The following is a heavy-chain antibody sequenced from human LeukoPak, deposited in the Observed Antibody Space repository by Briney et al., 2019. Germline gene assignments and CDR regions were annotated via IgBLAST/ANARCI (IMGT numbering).Heavy chain of an antibody. V-gene: IGHV4-4*02. CDR3: ARVSLDFWSGNWVDY. CDR2: IYHSGST. D-gene: IGHD3-3*01. J-gene: IGHJ4*02. Sequence: TSGTLSLTCAVSGGSISSSNWWSWVRQPPGKGLEWIGEIYHSGSTNYNPSLKSRVTISVDKSKNQFSLKLSFVTAADTAVYYCARVSLDFWSGNWVDYWGQGTLVTVS. CDR1: GGSISSSNW.